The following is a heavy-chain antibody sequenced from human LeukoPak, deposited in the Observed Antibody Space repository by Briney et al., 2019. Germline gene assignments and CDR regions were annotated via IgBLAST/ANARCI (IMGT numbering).Heavy chain of an antibody. Sequence: PGGSLRLSCTASGFPFIEYSMNWVCQVPGKGLEWISYIGIDSGNTKYADSVRGRFTISADKAKNSLYLQMNSLRVEETAVYYCARDHNYAFDNWGQGTLVSVAS. CDR3: ARDHNYAFDN. J-gene: IGHJ4*02. CDR1: GFPFIEYS. V-gene: IGHV3-48*01. D-gene: IGHD1-1*01. CDR2: IGIDSGNT.